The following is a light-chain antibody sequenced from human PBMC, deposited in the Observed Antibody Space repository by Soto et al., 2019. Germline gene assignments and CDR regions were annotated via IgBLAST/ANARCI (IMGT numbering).Light chain of an antibody. V-gene: IGLV2-14*01. CDR1: SSDVGAYNH. Sequence: QSVLTQPASVSGSPGQSITISCTGTSSDVGAYNHVSWYQLHPGKAPKLIIFEVTNRPSGVSTRFSGSKSGDTASLTISGLHPEDEADYYCSSYTSSSTLYVFGTGTKLTVL. CDR2: EVT. J-gene: IGLJ1*01. CDR3: SSYTSSSTLYV.